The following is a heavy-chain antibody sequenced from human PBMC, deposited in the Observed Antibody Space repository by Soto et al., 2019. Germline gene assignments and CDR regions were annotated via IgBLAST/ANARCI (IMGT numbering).Heavy chain of an antibody. J-gene: IGHJ4*02. CDR3: ASGPTVDTGNY. D-gene: IGHD4-17*01. CDR2: ISAYNGNT. V-gene: IGHV1-18*01. Sequence: QVQLVQSGAEVKKPGASVKVSCKASGYTFTSYGISWVRQAPGQGLEWMGWISAYNGNTNDAQKHQGRVTMTNNTTTSTDYMELRRLRSDDTAVYYCASGPTVDTGNYWGQGTLVTVSS. CDR1: GYTFTSYG.